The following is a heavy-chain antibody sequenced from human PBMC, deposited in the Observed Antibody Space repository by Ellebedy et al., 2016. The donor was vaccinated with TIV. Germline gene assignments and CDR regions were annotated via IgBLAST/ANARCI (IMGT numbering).Heavy chain of an antibody. CDR2: INPNSGGT. D-gene: IGHD3-3*01. CDR3: ARDNLAGFWSGYYYPEYYFDY. J-gene: IGHJ4*02. Sequence: ASVKVSCKASGYTFTGYYMHWVRQAPGQGLEWMGWINPNSGGTNYAQKFQGWVTMTRDTSISTAYMELSRLRSDDTAVYYCARDNLAGFWSGYYYPEYYFDYWGQGTLVTVSS. V-gene: IGHV1-2*04. CDR1: GYTFTGYY.